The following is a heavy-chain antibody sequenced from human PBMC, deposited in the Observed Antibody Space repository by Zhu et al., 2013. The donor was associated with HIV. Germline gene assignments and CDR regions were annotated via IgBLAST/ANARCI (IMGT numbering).Heavy chain of an antibody. J-gene: IGHJ3*02. V-gene: IGHV4-30-4*01. CDR2: IYYSGST. Sequence: QVQLQESGPGLVKPSQTLSLTCTVSGGSISSGDYYWSWIRQPPGKGLEWIGYIYYSGSTYYNPSLKSRVTISVDTSKNQFSLKLSSVTAADTAVYYCARVFHYYDSSGHGGAFDIWGQGTMVTVSS. D-gene: IGHD3-22*01. CDR1: GGSISSGDYY. CDR3: ARVFHYYDSSGHGGAFDI.